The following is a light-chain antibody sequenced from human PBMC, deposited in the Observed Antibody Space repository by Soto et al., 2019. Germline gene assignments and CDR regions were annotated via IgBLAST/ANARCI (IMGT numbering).Light chain of an antibody. CDR3: QQINNYPRT. CDR1: QGISSY. J-gene: IGKJ1*01. CDR2: GAF. V-gene: IGKV1-9*01. Sequence: DIQLTQSPSFLSASVGDRVTITCRASQGISSYLAWYQQKPGKAPKLLIYGAFILQSGLPSRFSGSGSGTEFTLTISSLQHEDFATYFCQQINNYPRTFGRGTKVDIK.